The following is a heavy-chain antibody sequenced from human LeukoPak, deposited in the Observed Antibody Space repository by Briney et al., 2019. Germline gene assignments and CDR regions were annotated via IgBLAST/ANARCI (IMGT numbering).Heavy chain of an antibody. D-gene: IGHD6-19*01. V-gene: IGHV1-18*01. Sequence: ASVKVSCKASGYTFTSYGISWVRQAPGQGLEWMGWISAYNGNTNYAQKLQGRVTMTEDTSTNTAYMELSSLRSEDTAVYYCATADVAVAGTPDYWGQGTLVTVSS. J-gene: IGHJ4*02. CDR3: ATADVAVAGTPDY. CDR1: GYTFTSYG. CDR2: ISAYNGNT.